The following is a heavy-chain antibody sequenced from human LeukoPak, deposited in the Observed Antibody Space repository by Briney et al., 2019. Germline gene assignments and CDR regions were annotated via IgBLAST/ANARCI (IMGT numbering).Heavy chain of an antibody. J-gene: IGHJ6*02. Sequence: PGGSLRLSCAASGFTFSSYEMNWVRQAPGKGLEWVSYISSSGSTIYYADSVKGRFTISRDNAKNSLYLQMNSLRAGDTAVYHCTKGIQYYYDSSGYHPGYYGMDVWGRGTTVTVSS. V-gene: IGHV3-48*03. D-gene: IGHD3-22*01. CDR1: GFTFSSYE. CDR2: ISSSGSTI. CDR3: TKGIQYYYDSSGYHPGYYGMDV.